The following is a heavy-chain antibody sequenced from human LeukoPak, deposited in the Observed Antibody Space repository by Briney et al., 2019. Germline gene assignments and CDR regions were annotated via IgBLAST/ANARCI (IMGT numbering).Heavy chain of an antibody. CDR3: ARGIITMVRGVIITKGNWFDP. D-gene: IGHD3-10*01. J-gene: IGHJ5*02. CDR1: GGSFSGYY. V-gene: IGHV4-34*01. Sequence: PSETLSLTCAVYGGSFSGYYWSWIRQPPGKGLEWIGEINHSGSTNYNPSLKSRVTISVDTSKNQFSLKLSSVTAADTAVYYCARGIITMVRGVIITKGNWFDPWGQGTLVTVSS. CDR2: INHSGST.